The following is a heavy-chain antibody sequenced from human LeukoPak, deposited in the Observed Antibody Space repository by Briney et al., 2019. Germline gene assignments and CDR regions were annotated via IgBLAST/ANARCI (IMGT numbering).Heavy chain of an antibody. Sequence: SETLSLTCTVSGGSTSSYYWSWIRQPPGKGLEWIGYIYYSGSTNYNPSLKSRVTISVDTSKNQFSLKLSSVTAADTAVYYCARKGHYDSSGYDYWGQGTLVTVSS. CDR1: GGSTSSYY. CDR2: IYYSGST. J-gene: IGHJ4*02. D-gene: IGHD3-22*01. CDR3: ARKGHYDSSGYDY. V-gene: IGHV4-59*01.